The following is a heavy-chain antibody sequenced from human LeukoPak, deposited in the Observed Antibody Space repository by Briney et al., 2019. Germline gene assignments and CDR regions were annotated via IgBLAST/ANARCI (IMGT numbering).Heavy chain of an antibody. Sequence: GGSLRLSCAASGFTFSSYDMHWVRQATGKGLEWVSAIGTAGDTYYPGSVKGRFTISRDNSKNTLYLEMNSLIPEDTALYYCAKPQEADLWVPDYWGQGTLVTVSS. J-gene: IGHJ4*02. D-gene: IGHD3-3*01. CDR1: GFTFSSYD. CDR2: IGTAGDT. V-gene: IGHV3-13*01. CDR3: AKPQEADLWVPDY.